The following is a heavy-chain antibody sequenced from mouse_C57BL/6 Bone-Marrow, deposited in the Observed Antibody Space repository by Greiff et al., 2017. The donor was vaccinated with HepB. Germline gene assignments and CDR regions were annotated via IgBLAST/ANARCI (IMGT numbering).Heavy chain of an antibody. Sequence: VQLQQSGAELVRPGTSVKVSCKASGYAFTNYLIEWVKQRPGQGLEWIGVINPGSGGTNYNGKFKGKATLTADKSSSTAYMQLSSLTSEDSAVYFCARGWDYWGQGTTLTVSS. J-gene: IGHJ2*01. CDR3: ARGWDY. V-gene: IGHV1-54*01. CDR2: INPGSGGT. CDR1: GYAFTNYL. D-gene: IGHD2-3*01.